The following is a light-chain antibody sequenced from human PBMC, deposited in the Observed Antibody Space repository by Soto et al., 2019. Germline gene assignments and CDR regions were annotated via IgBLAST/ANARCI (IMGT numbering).Light chain of an antibody. Sequence: SALTQPASVSGSPGQSITISCTGTRGDVGAYNLVSWYQQHPGKAPKLMIYAVTNRPSGISNRFSGSKSGNTASLTISGVQAEDEAHYYCNSYTTSSTLVFGTGTKVTVL. CDR3: NSYTTSSTLV. J-gene: IGLJ1*01. CDR2: AVT. CDR1: RGDVGAYNL. V-gene: IGLV2-14*02.